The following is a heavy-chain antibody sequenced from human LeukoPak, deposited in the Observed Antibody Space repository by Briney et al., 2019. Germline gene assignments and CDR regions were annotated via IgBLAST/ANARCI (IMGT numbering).Heavy chain of an antibody. Sequence: GASVKVSCKASGYTFTGYYMYWVRQAPGQGLEWMGWINGNSGDTKHAQKFQGRVTMTRDTSINTVYMELSGLRSDDTAVYYCARDGHTPMVDFDYWGQGTLVTVSS. CDR3: ARDGHTPMVDFDY. CDR2: INGNSGDT. D-gene: IGHD5-18*01. CDR1: GYTFTGYY. V-gene: IGHV1-2*02. J-gene: IGHJ4*02.